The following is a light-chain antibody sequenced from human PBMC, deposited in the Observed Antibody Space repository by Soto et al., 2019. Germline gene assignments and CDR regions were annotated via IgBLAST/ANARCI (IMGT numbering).Light chain of an antibody. CDR1: SSDVGSYNR. CDR3: SSYTSSSTFDV. Sequence: SALPQPPSVSGSPGQSVPISCNGTSSDVGSYNRVSWYQQPPGTAPKLMIYEVSNRPSGVPDRFSGSKSGNTASLTISGLQAEDEADYYCSSYTSSSTFDVFGTGTKVTVL. J-gene: IGLJ1*01. V-gene: IGLV2-18*02. CDR2: EVS.